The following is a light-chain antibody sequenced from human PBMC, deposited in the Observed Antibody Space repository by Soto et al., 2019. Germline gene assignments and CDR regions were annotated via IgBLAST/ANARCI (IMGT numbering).Light chain of an antibody. CDR2: AAS. Sequence: DIRMTQYAGIISAYVESRDTGACRASQGINSYLAWFQQKPGKAPKLLIYAASSLQSWVPSRFTGSGSGTDFTLTLSCLQPEDFAPYYCQESYTSWWRFGQGTKVDIK. J-gene: IGKJ1*01. CDR3: QESYTSWWR. CDR1: QGINSY. V-gene: IGKV1-39*01.